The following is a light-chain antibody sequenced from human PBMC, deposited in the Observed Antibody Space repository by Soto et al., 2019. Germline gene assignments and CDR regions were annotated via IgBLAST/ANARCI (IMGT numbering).Light chain of an antibody. CDR2: DVS. CDR1: SSDVGGYNY. CDR3: SSYTSSNTLHVL. J-gene: IGLJ2*01. Sequence: QSVLTQPASVSGSPGQSITISCTGTSSDVGGYNYVSWYQQHPGKAPKLMIYDVSTRPSGVSNRFSGSKSGNTASLTISGLQAEDEAEYYCSSYTSSNTLHVLFGGGTKLTVL. V-gene: IGLV2-14*01.